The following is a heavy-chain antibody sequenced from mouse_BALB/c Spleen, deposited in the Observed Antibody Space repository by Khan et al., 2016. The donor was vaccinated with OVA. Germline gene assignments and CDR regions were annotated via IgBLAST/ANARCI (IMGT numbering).Heavy chain of an antibody. Sequence: QVQLQQSGPELVRPGVSVKISCKGSGYTFTDYAIHWVKQSHAKSLEWVGLISTYSGNSNYNQKFKGKATMTVDKSSRTAYMERARLTSEDSAICYWARPAYDGYYDYWGQGTTLTVSS. D-gene: IGHD2-3*01. CDR3: ARPAYDGYYDY. J-gene: IGHJ2*01. CDR2: ISTYSGNS. V-gene: IGHV1S137*01. CDR1: GYTFTDYA.